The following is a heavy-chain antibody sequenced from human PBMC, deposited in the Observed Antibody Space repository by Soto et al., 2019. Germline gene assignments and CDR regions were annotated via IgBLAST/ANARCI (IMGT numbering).Heavy chain of an antibody. CDR1: GDSISSGSYY. V-gene: IGHV4-31*03. J-gene: IGHJ4*02. CDR2: IHSTGIT. Sequence: PSETLSLTCTVSGDSISSGSYYWSWIRQLPGKGLEWIAFIHSTGITYYNASLKSRVSISIDTSTNQFSLDLNSVAAADSAIYYCVTGLGPGWHYFDYWGQRKPVTVSS. D-gene: IGHD3-16*01. CDR3: VTGLGPGWHYFDY.